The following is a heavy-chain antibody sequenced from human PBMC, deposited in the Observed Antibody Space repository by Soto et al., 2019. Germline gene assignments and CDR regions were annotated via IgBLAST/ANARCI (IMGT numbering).Heavy chain of an antibody. CDR2: IYPGDSDT. J-gene: IGHJ2*01. V-gene: IGHV5-51*01. D-gene: IGHD3-22*01. Sequence: GVLLKISWKGSGYRCISYWIRWVRQMPGKGLEWMGIIYPGDSDTRYSPSFQGQVTISAAKSISTAYLQWSSLKASDTAMYYCARPYYYDSSGYYGGWYFDLWGRGTLVTVSS. CDR3: ARPYYYDSSGYYGGWYFDL. CDR1: GYRCISYW.